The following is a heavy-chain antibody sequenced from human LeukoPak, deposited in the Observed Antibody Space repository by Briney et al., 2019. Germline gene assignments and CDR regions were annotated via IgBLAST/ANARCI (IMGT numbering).Heavy chain of an antibody. CDR3: TRSGSFQYYMDV. CDR1: GYTFTGYY. CDR2: INPNSGGT. Sequence: ASVTVSCKASGYTFTGYYMHWVRQAPGQGLEWMGWINPNSGGTNYAQKSQGRVTMTRDTSISTAYMELSRLRSDDTAVYYCTRSGSFQYYMDVWGKGTTVTISS. J-gene: IGHJ6*03. D-gene: IGHD3-10*01. V-gene: IGHV1-2*02.